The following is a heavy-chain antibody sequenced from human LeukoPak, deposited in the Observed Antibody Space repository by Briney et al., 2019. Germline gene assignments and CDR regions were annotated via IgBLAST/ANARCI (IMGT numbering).Heavy chain of an antibody. Sequence: ASVKVSCKASGYTFTGYYMHWVRQAPGQGLEWMGWINPNSGGTNYAQKFQGWVTMTRDTSISTAYMELSRLRSDDTAVYYCARDGSVVAASYYYYYGMDVWGQGTTVTVSS. CDR3: ARDGSVVAASYYYYYGMDV. CDR1: GYTFTGYY. D-gene: IGHD2-15*01. V-gene: IGHV1-2*04. J-gene: IGHJ6*02. CDR2: INPNSGGT.